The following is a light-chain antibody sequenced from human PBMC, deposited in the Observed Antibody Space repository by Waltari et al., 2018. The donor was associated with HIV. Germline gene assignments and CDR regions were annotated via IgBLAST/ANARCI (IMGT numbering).Light chain of an antibody. J-gene: IGLJ3*02. CDR3: AAWDASLSAWV. CDR1: NSNIGSNY. CDR2: MNN. Sequence: QSVLTQPPSASGTPGQRVTISCSGSNSNIGSNYVYWYQQRPGTAPKLLMYMNNQRPSGVPDRFSGSKSGTSASLAISGLRSDDEADYYCAAWDASLSAWVFGGGTKLTVL. V-gene: IGLV1-47*01.